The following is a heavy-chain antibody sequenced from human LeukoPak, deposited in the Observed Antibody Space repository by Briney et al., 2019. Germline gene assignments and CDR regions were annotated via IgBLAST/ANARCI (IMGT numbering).Heavy chain of an antibody. Sequence: PGGSLRLSCAASGFTFSSYWMHWVRHAPGKGLVWVSRINSDGSSTSYADSMKGRFTISRDNAKNTLYLQMNSLRAEDTAVYYCARVIAVAGNYYFDYWGQGTLVTVSS. CDR3: ARVIAVAGNYYFDY. CDR1: GFTFSSYW. CDR2: INSDGSST. V-gene: IGHV3-74*01. D-gene: IGHD6-19*01. J-gene: IGHJ4*02.